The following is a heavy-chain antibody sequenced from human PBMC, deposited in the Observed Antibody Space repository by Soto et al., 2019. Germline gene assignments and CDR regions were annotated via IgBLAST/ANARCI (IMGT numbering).Heavy chain of an antibody. Sequence: PGGSLRLSCAASGFTFSSYAMSWVRQAPGKGLEWVSAISGSGGSTYYADSVKGRFTISRDNSKNTLYLQMNSLRSEDTAVYYCASSHRSVEYYDYYMDDWGKGTTVSVSS. CDR1: GFTFSSYA. V-gene: IGHV3-23*01. CDR2: ISGSGGST. J-gene: IGHJ6*03. CDR3: ASSHRSVEYYDYYMDD.